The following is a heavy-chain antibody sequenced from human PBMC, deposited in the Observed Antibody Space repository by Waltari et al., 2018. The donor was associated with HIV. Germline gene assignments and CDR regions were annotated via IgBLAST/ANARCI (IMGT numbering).Heavy chain of an antibody. CDR1: NASINVTY. D-gene: IGHD6-6*01. J-gene: IGHJ6*02. Sequence: QVQLQESGPGLLKPSETLSLTCTVPNASINVTYWNWFRQPPGKGLEWIGYVYYGGGTSYNPSLHNRVTISQDTSKNHFSLKLTSVTAADTAVYYCARSWRMSTRPHYFYGMDVWGQGTTVTVSS. CDR3: ARSWRMSTRPHYFYGMDV. CDR2: VYYGGGT. V-gene: IGHV4-59*01.